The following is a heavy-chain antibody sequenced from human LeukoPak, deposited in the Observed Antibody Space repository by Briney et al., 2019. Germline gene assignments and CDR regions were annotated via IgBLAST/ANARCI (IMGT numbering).Heavy chain of an antibody. D-gene: IGHD5-18*01. CDR3: ARSYGYGTNFDY. CDR2: IHYSGVT. J-gene: IGHJ4*02. Sequence: SETLSLTCTVSGGSISGYFWSWIRQPPGKGLEWIGYIHYSGVTKYNPSLRSRATISLDTSRNQFSLNLSSVTAADTAVYYCARSYGYGTNFDYWGQGTLVTVSS. CDR1: GGSISGYF. V-gene: IGHV4-59*12.